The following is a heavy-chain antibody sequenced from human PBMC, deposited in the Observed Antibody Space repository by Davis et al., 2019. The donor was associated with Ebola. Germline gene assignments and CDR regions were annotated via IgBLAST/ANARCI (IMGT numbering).Heavy chain of an antibody. V-gene: IGHV3-23*01. D-gene: IGHD6-19*01. Sequence: GGSLRLSCAASGFTFSSYAMSWVRQAPGKGLEWVSAISGSGGSTYYADSVKGRFTISRDNSKNILYLQISSLRSEDTAVYYCVKGYSSAWNFYWDQGTLVTVSS. CDR1: GFTFSSYA. J-gene: IGHJ4*02. CDR3: VKGYSSAWNFY. CDR2: ISGSGGST.